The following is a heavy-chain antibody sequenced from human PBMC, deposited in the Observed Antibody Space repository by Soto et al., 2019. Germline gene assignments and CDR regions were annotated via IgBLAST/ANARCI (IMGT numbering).Heavy chain of an antibody. D-gene: IGHD3-9*01. Sequence: SDTLSLTCAVYGGSFSGYYWSWIRQPPGKGLEWIGEINHSGSTNYNTSLKSRVTISVDTSKNQFSLKLSSVTAADTAVYYCARGRILTGYSNYYYGMDVWGQGTTVT. CDR2: INHSGST. CDR1: GGSFSGYY. V-gene: IGHV4-34*01. J-gene: IGHJ6*02. CDR3: ARGRILTGYSNYYYGMDV.